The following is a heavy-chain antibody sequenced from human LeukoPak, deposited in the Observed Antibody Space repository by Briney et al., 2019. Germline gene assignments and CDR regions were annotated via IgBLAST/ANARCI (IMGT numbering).Heavy chain of an antibody. Sequence: PSETLSLTCTVSGGSISGYYWSWIRQPPGKGLDWLGYIYYTGSTNYNPSLKSRVTISVDTSKNHFSLRLSSVTVADTAVYYCASRVSYSGGFQYWGQGTLVTVSS. CDR3: ASRVSYSGGFQY. CDR2: IYYTGST. J-gene: IGHJ4*02. V-gene: IGHV4-59*01. CDR1: GGSISGYY. D-gene: IGHD1-26*01.